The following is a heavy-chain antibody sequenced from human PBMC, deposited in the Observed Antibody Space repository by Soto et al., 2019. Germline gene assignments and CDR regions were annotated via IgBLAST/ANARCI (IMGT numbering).Heavy chain of an antibody. CDR3: EREFRPTGSRHAFDI. J-gene: IGHJ3*02. CDR1: GFTVSSNF. V-gene: IGHV3-66*01. Sequence: EVQLVESGGDLVQPGGSLRLSCAASGFTVSSNFMTWVRQAPGKGLVWVAVTYSDGTTFYADSVKGRFTISRDNYKNTQYLQMISLRAEYTDVYYCEREFRPTGSRHAFDIWGQGTMVTVSS. CDR2: TYSDGTT. D-gene: IGHD1-26*01.